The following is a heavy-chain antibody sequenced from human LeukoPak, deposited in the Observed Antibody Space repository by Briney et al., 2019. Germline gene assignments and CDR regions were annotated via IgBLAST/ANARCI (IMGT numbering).Heavy chain of an antibody. J-gene: IGHJ3*02. CDR3: ARDGYYYNNSGYYAFDI. V-gene: IGHV3-74*01. CDR1: GFTFSRYW. CDR2: IQSDGSTT. D-gene: IGHD3-22*01. Sequence: PGGSLRLSCAASGFTFSRYWMHWVRQAPGKGLVWVSRIQSDGSTTSYADSVKGRFTISRDNAKSTLYLQMNSLRAEDTAVYYCARDGYYYNNSGYYAFDIWGQGTMVTVSS.